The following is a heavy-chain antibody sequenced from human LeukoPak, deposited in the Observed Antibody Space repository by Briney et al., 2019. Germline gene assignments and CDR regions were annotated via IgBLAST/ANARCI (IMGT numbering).Heavy chain of an antibody. V-gene: IGHV3-23*01. D-gene: IGHD4-23*01. CDR1: GFSFSNYG. CDR2: ISDST. Sequence: GSLRLSCAASGFSFSNYGMSWVRQAPGEGLEWVSAISDSTWYADSVKGRFTISRDSSQNTVYLQMNSLRAEDTAVYYCAKDRRSYGGTSFDSWGQGTLVTVSS. CDR3: AKDRRSYGGTSFDS. J-gene: IGHJ4*02.